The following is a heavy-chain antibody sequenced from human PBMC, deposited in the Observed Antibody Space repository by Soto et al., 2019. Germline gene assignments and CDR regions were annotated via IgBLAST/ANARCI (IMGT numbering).Heavy chain of an antibody. J-gene: IGHJ6*02. CDR2: IIPIFGTA. Sequence: SVKVSCKASGGTFSSYAISWVRQAPGQGLEWMGGIIPIFGTANYAQKFQGRVTITADESTSTAYMELSSLRSEDTAVYYCAIKVGATSYYYYYGMDVWGQGTTVTVSS. CDR3: AIKVGATSYYYYYGMDV. V-gene: IGHV1-69*13. CDR1: GGTFSSYA. D-gene: IGHD1-26*01.